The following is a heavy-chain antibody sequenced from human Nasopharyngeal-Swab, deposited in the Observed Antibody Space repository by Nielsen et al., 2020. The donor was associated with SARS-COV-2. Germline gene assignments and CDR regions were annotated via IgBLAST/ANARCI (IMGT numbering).Heavy chain of an antibody. CDR1: GFTFSTYT. D-gene: IGHD6-19*01. CDR2: ISGSGGST. Sequence: GGSLRLSCSASGFTFSTYTMNWVRQAPGKELEWVSAISGSGGSTYYADSVKGRFTISRDNSKNTLYLQMNSLRAEDTAVYYCAKDGGWGYYYYGMDVWGQGTTVTVSS. V-gene: IGHV3-23*01. J-gene: IGHJ6*02. CDR3: AKDGGWGYYYYGMDV.